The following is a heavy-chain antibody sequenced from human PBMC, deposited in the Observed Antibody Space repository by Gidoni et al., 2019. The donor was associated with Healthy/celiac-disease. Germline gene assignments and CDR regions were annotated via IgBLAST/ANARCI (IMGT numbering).Heavy chain of an antibody. J-gene: IGHJ6*02. CDR1: GFTFSSYG. CDR3: AGGEYYYYGMDV. Sequence: QVQLVESGGGVVQPGRSLRLSCAASGFTFSSYGMHWVRQAPGKGLEWVAVIWYDGSNKYYADSVKGRFTISRDNSKNTLYLQMNSLRAEDTAVYYCAGGEYYYYGMDVWGQGTTVTVSS. D-gene: IGHD2-21*01. CDR2: IWYDGSNK. V-gene: IGHV3-33*08.